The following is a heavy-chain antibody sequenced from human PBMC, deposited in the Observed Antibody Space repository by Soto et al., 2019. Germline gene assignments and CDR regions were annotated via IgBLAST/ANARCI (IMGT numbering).Heavy chain of an antibody. Sequence: GGSLRLSCAASGFTFSSYAMSWVRQAPGKGLEWVSAISGSGGSTYYADSVKGRFTISRDNSKNTLYLQMNSLRAEDTAVYYCAKSLNRGYYYYGMDVWGQGTTVPVSS. CDR3: AKSLNRGYYYYGMDV. D-gene: IGHD2-15*01. V-gene: IGHV3-23*01. CDR2: ISGSGGST. CDR1: GFTFSSYA. J-gene: IGHJ6*02.